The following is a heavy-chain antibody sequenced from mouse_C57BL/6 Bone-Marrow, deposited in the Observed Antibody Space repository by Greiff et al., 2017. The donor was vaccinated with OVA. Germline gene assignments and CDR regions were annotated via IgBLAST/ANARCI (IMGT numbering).Heavy chain of an antibody. V-gene: IGHV1-42*01. CDR3: ARELKAMDY. Sequence: VQLQQSGPELVKPGASVKISCQASGYSFTGYYMNWVKQSPEKSLEWIGEINPSTGGTTYNQKFKAKATLTVDKSSSTAYMQLKSLTSEDAAVYYCARELKAMDYWGQGTSVTVSS. D-gene: IGHD1-3*01. J-gene: IGHJ4*01. CDR2: INPSTGGT. CDR1: GYSFTGYY.